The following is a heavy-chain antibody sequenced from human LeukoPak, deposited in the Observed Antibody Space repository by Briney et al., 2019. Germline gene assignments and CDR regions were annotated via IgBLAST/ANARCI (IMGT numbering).Heavy chain of an antibody. Sequence: GGSLRLSCAASRFTFSNAWMSWVRQAPGKGLEWVGRIKSKTDGGTTDYAAPVKGRFTISRDDSKNTLYLQMNSLKTEDTAVYYCTTHPYCSSTSCYGFIDYWGQGTLVTVSS. CDR2: IKSKTDGGTT. J-gene: IGHJ4*02. CDR1: RFTFSNAW. V-gene: IGHV3-15*01. D-gene: IGHD2-2*01. CDR3: TTHPYCSSTSCYGFIDY.